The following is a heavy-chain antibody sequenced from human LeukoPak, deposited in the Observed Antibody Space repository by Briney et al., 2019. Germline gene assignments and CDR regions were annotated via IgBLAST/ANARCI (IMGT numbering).Heavy chain of an antibody. CDR3: EICIVGATTANDAFDT. J-gene: IGHJ3*02. D-gene: IGHD1-26*01. CDR2: ISYDGSNK. CDR1: GFPFNSYG. Sequence: PGGSLRLSCAASGFPFNSYGMHWVRQAPGRGLEGVAVISYDGSNKYYADSVKGRFTISRDNSKNTLYLQMNSLRAEDTAVYYCEICIVGATTANDAFDTWGEGKMVTASS. V-gene: IGHV3-30*03.